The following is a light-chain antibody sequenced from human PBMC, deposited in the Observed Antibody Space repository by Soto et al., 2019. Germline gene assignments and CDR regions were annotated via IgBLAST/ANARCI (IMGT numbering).Light chain of an antibody. J-gene: IGLJ2*01. V-gene: IGLV2-23*01. CDR1: NSDVGSYNI. CDR2: EGS. CDR3: CSYAGSSTWV. Sequence: QSVLTQPASVSGSPGQSITISCTGTNSDVGSYNIISWYQQHPGKAPKLMIYEGSKRPSGVSNRFSGSKSGNTASLTIFGLQAEDEADYYCCSYAGSSTWVFGGGTKLTVL.